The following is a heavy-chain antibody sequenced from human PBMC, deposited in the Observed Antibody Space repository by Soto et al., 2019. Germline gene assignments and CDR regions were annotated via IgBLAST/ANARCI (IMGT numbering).Heavy chain of an antibody. D-gene: IGHD6-19*01. V-gene: IGHV3-48*04. CDR2: ISSSGSTI. Sequence: EVQLLESGGGLVQPGGSLRLSCAASGFTFSSYAMSWVRQAPGKGLEWVSYISSSGSTIYYADSVKGRFTISRDNAKNSLYLQMNSLRAEDTAVYYCARDRAYSSGWYFHYYGMDVWGQGTTVTVSS. CDR1: GFTFSSYA. CDR3: ARDRAYSSGWYFHYYGMDV. J-gene: IGHJ6*02.